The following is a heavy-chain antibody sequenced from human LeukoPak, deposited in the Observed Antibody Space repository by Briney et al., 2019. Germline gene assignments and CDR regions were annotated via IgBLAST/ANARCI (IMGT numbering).Heavy chain of an antibody. V-gene: IGHV3-23*01. CDR2: ISGSGGST. D-gene: IGHD6-13*01. CDR1: GFTFSSYA. CDR3: AKDRPNSSWYRGAFDI. J-gene: IGHJ3*02. Sequence: GGSLRLSCAASGFTFSSYAMSWVRQAPGKGLEWVSAISGSGGSTYYADSVKGRFTISRDNSKNTLYLQMNNLRAEDTAVYYCAKDRPNSSWYRGAFDIWGQGTMVTVSS.